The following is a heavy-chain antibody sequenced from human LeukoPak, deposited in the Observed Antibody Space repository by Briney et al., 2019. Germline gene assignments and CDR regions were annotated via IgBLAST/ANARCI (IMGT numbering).Heavy chain of an antibody. CDR1: GGSISSFY. V-gene: IGHV4-4*09. J-gene: IGHJ4*02. CDR2: IHTSGDT. Sequence: SETLSLTCTVSGGSISSFYWSWIRQPPGKGLEWIGYIHTSGDTSYNPSLKSRVTISVDSSKKQFSLKLGSATAADTAVYYCATSPKVTYFDYWGQGTLVTVSS. CDR3: ATSPKVTYFDY.